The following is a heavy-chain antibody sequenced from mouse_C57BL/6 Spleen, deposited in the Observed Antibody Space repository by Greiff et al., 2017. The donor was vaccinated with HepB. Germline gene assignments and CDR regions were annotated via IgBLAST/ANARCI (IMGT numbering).Heavy chain of an antibody. CDR1: GYTLTSYW. V-gene: IGHV1-64*01. Sequence: QVQLQQPGAELVKPGASVKLSCKASGYTLTSYWMPWVKQRPGQGLEWIGMIHPNSGSTNYNEKFKSKATLTVDKSSSTAYMQLSSLTSEDSAVYYCASSYDYGFDYWGQGTTLTVSS. J-gene: IGHJ2*01. CDR2: IHPNSGST. D-gene: IGHD2-4*01. CDR3: ASSYDYGFDY.